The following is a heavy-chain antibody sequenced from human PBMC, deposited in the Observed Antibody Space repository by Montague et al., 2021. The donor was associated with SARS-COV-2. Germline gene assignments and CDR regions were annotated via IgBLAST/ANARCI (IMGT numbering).Heavy chain of an antibody. V-gene: IGHV4-59*01. J-gene: IGHJ5*02. CDR3: ARDGCSGGSCYYSWFDP. Sequence: SETLSLTCTVSGGSISSYYWSWIRQPPGKGLEWTGYISYSGSTNYNPSLKSRVTMSVDTSKNYFSLKLNSVTAADTAVYYCARDGCSGGSCYYSWFDPWGQGTLVTVSS. CDR1: GGSISSYY. D-gene: IGHD2-15*01. CDR2: ISYSGST.